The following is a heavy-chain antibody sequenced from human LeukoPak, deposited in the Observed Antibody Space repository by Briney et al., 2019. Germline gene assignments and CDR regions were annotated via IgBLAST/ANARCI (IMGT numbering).Heavy chain of an antibody. CDR2: IYPGDSDT. Sequence: GESLKIPCKGSGYSFTSYWIGWVRQMPGKGLEWMGIIYPGDSDTRYSPSFQGQDTISADKSISTAYLQWSSLKASDTAMYYCAGRYCGGDCYPGAFDIWGQGTMVTVSS. CDR3: AGRYCGGDCYPGAFDI. CDR1: GYSFTSYW. J-gene: IGHJ3*02. V-gene: IGHV5-51*01. D-gene: IGHD2-21*02.